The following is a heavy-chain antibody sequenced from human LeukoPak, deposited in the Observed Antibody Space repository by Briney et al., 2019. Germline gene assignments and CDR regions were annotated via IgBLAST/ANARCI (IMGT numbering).Heavy chain of an antibody. Sequence: SETLSLTCTVSGGSISSSSYYWGWIRQPPGKGLEWIGSIYYSGSTYYNPSLKSRVTISVDKSKNQFSLKLSSVTAADTAVYYCARRVGIFDIVATIRGAFDIWGQGTMVTVSS. D-gene: IGHD5-12*01. CDR1: GGSISSSSYY. CDR2: IYYSGST. CDR3: ARRVGIFDIVATIRGAFDI. V-gene: IGHV4-39*07. J-gene: IGHJ3*02.